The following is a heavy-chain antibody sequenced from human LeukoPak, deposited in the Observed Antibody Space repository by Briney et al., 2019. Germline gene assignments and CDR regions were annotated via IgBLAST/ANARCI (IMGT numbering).Heavy chain of an antibody. D-gene: IGHD3-22*01. CDR3: ASDLYYYDSSGYYVGSP. Sequence: GGSLRLSCAASGFTFSSYGMHWVRQAPGKGLEWVSRINSDGSSTSYADSVKGRFTISRDNAKNTLYLQMNSLRAEDTAVYYCASDLYYYDSSGYYVGSPWGQGTLVTVSS. CDR1: GFTFSSYG. J-gene: IGHJ5*02. V-gene: IGHV3-74*01. CDR2: INSDGSST.